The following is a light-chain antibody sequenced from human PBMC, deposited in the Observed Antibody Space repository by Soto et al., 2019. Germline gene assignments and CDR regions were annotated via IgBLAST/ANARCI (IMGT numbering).Light chain of an antibody. V-gene: IGLV3-21*04. CDR3: QVWDSSSDHVV. J-gene: IGLJ2*01. Sequence: SYELTQPPSVSVAPGKTARITCGGNNVGSNSVHWYQQKPGQAPVLVIYYDTARPSGIPERFSGSNSGNTATLTISRVEAGDEADYYCQVWDSSSDHVVFGGGTKLTVL. CDR2: YDT. CDR1: NVGSNS.